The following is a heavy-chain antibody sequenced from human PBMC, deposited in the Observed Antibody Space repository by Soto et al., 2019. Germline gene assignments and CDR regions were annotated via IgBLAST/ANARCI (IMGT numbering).Heavy chain of an antibody. D-gene: IGHD3-22*01. Sequence: GGSLRLSCAASGFTFSNYAMSWVRQAPGKGLEWVSAISGSGGSTYYADSVKGRFTISRDNSKNTLYLQMNSLRAEDTAVYYCAKQGYYYDSSGYHIDAFAIWGKGTMVTVSS. CDR2: ISGSGGST. CDR3: AKQGYYYDSSGYHIDAFAI. V-gene: IGHV3-23*01. J-gene: IGHJ3*02. CDR1: GFTFSNYA.